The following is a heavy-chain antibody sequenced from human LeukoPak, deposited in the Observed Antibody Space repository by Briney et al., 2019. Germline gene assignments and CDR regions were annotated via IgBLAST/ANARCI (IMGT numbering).Heavy chain of an antibody. CDR3: AKDKNPSYYYYYYYMDV. CDR1: GFTFSSYR. CDR2: IKQDGSEK. D-gene: IGHD2/OR15-2a*01. V-gene: IGHV3-7*03. J-gene: IGHJ6*03. Sequence: GGSLRLSCAASGFTFSSYRMSWVHQAPGKGLEWVANIKQDGSEKYYVDSVKGRFTISRDNAKNSLYLQMNSLRAEDTAVYYCAKDKNPSYYYYYYYMDVWGKGTTVTVSS.